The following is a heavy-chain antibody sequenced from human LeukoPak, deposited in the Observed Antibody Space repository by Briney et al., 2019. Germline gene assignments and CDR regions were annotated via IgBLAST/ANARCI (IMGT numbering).Heavy chain of an antibody. CDR3: ARDSDYYDSRDIDY. CDR1: GFTFSSYS. Sequence: GGSLRLSCAASGFTFSSYSMNWVRQAPGKGLEWVSYISSSSSTIYYADSVKGRFTISRDNAKNSLYLQMNSLRAEDTAVYYCARDSDYYDSRDIDYWGQGTLVTVSS. CDR2: ISSSSSTI. D-gene: IGHD3-22*01. J-gene: IGHJ4*02. V-gene: IGHV3-48*01.